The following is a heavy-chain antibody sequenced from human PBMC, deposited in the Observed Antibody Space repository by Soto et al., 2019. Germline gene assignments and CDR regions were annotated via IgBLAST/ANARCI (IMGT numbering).Heavy chain of an antibody. V-gene: IGHV3-33*01. CDR1: GFTFSSHA. CDR2: IWFDGSNK. CDR3: AIAAYTSGYYYFDH. Sequence: QVQLVESGGGVVQPGESLRLSCASSGFTFSSHAMHWVRQAPGKGLEWVANIWFDGSNKNYADSVKGRFTISRDNSKNTLFLQVNSLRAEDTAIYYCAIAAYTSGYYYFDHWGQGTPVTVSS. D-gene: IGHD6-19*01. J-gene: IGHJ4*02.